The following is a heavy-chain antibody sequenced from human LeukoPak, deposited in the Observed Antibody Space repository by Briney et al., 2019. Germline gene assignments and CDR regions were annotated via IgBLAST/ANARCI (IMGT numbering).Heavy chain of an antibody. CDR3: AREFPGYSSGWYRNWFDP. J-gene: IGHJ5*02. Sequence: KSSETLSLTCAVYGGSFSGYYWSWIRQPPGKGLEWIGEINHSGSTNYNPSLKSRVTISVDTSKNQFSLKLSSVTAADTAVYYCAREFPGYSSGWYRNWFDPWGQGTLVTVSS. CDR2: INHSGST. CDR1: GGSFSGYY. D-gene: IGHD6-19*01. V-gene: IGHV4-34*01.